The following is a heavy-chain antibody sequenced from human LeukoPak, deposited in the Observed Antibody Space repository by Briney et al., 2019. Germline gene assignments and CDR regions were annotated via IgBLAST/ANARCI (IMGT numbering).Heavy chain of an antibody. V-gene: IGHV3-23*01. CDR3: ARDPNGDYIGAFDM. CDR2: IRGGGTSE. CDR1: GFTFSAYA. D-gene: IGHD4-17*01. Sequence: PGGSLRLSCAASGFTFSAYAMMWVRQAPGKGPEWVSAIRGGGTSEFYADSVKGRFRISRDNYKDTLFLQMNSLRAEDTAVYYCARDPNGDYIGAFDMWGPGTMVTVSS. J-gene: IGHJ3*02.